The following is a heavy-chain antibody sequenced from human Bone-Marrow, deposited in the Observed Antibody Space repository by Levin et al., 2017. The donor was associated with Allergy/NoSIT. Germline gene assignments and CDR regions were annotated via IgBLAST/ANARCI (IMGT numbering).Heavy chain of an antibody. J-gene: IGHJ4*02. CDR3: ARDWNDAFRFRNIDY. CDR1: GYTFTSYY. V-gene: IGHV1-46*01. Sequence: GESLKISCKASGYTFTSYYMHWVRQAPGQGLEWMGIINPSGGSTSYAQKFQGRVTMTRDTSTSTVYMELSSLRSEDTAVYYCARDWNDAFRFRNIDYWGQGTLVTVSS. CDR2: INPSGGST. D-gene: IGHD1-1*01.